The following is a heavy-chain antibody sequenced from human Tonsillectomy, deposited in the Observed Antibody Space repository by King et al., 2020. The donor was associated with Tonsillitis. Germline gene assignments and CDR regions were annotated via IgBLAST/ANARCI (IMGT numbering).Heavy chain of an antibody. V-gene: IGHV3-30-3*01. CDR2: ISYDGGNK. D-gene: IGHD1-26*01. Sequence: QLVQSGGGVVQPGRSLRLFCAASGLTFSNYAMHWVRQAPGNGLEWVAVISYDGGNKYYADSVKCRLTISRDNSKNTLYLQMNSLRTEDTAVYYCARDLGSGSYYLGPDYWGQGTLVTVSS. CDR3: ARDLGSGSYYLGPDY. CDR1: GLTFSNYA. J-gene: IGHJ4*02.